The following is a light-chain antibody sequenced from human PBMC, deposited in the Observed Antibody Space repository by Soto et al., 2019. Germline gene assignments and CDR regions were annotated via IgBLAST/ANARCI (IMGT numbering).Light chain of an antibody. V-gene: IGKV1-27*01. J-gene: IGKJ1*01. CDR1: QGISNY. Sequence: DIQMTQSPSSLSASVGDRVTITCLASQGISNYLAWYQQKPGKVPKLLIYAASTLQSGVPSRFSGSGSGTDFTLTISSLQPEDVATYYCQKYNSAPRTFVQGTKVDIK. CDR3: QKYNSAPRT. CDR2: AAS.